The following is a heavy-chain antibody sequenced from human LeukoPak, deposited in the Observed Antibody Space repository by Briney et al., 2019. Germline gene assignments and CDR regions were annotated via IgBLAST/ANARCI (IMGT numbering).Heavy chain of an antibody. CDR1: GYSISSGCY. Sequence: SSETLSLTCTVSGYSISSGCYWGWIRQPPGKGLEWIGSIYHSGSTYYNPSLKSRVTISVDTSKNQFSLKLSSVTAADTAVYYCARDFNIVVVPAASFDYWGQGTLVTVSS. V-gene: IGHV4-38-2*02. CDR2: IYHSGST. D-gene: IGHD2-2*01. CDR3: ARDFNIVVVPAASFDY. J-gene: IGHJ4*02.